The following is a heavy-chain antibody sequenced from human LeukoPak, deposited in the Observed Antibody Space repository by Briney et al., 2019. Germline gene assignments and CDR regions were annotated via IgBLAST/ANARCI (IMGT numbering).Heavy chain of an antibody. J-gene: IGHJ6*02. D-gene: IGHD3-10*01. V-gene: IGHV1-69*04. Sequence: ASVKVSCKASGGTFSSYAISWVRQAPGQGLEWMGRIIPILGIANYAQKFQGRVTITADKSTSTAYMELSSLRSEDTAVYYCARDPPFTMVRGVIITEDYYYGMDVWGQGTTVTVSS. CDR2: IIPILGIA. CDR1: GGTFSSYA. CDR3: ARDPPFTMVRGVIITEDYYYGMDV.